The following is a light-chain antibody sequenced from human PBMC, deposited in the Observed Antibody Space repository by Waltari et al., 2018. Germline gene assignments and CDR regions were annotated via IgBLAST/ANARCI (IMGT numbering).Light chain of an antibody. J-gene: IGKJ2*03. CDR1: QSVSSS. CDR3: QQYSNWPHG. CDR2: GAS. Sequence: ELVLTQSPATLSLSPGERATLSCRASQSVSSSLAWYQQKPGQAPRLLIYGASSRATGIPDRFSGSGSGTDFTLTISSLEPEDFAVYYCQQYSNWPHGFGQGTKVEIK. V-gene: IGKV3-15*01.